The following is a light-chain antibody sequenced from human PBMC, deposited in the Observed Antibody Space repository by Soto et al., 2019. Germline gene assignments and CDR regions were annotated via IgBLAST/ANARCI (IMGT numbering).Light chain of an antibody. J-gene: IGKJ1*01. Sequence: EIVLTQSPATLSLSPGERVTLSCRASHSVGTYLAWYQQKVGQAPRLLVYDASKWAAGTPARFSGSGSGTDFTLTISSLQAEDVAVYYCQQYYRSRTFGQGTKVEIK. V-gene: IGKV3-11*01. CDR3: QQYYRSRT. CDR1: HSVGTY. CDR2: DAS.